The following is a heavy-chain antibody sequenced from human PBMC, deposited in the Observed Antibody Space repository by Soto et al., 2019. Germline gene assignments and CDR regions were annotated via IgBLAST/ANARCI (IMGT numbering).Heavy chain of an antibody. CDR3: ARETFDP. CDR1: GFSCSAHN. CDR2: IDPSGNTI. J-gene: IGHJ5*02. V-gene: IGHV3-48*04. Sequence: GGSLRLSCAASGFSCSAHNLHWVRQAPGKGLEWISYIDPSGNTIHYADSVKGRFTISRDNAKNTLYLQMNSLRAEDTAVYYCARETFDPWGQGTRVSVSS.